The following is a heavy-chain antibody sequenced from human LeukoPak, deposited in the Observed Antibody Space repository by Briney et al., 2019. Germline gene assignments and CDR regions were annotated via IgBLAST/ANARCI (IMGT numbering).Heavy chain of an antibody. CDR2: ISGSGCST. Sequence: QPGGSLRLSCAASGFTFSSYAMSWVRQAPGKGLEWVSAISGSGCSTYYADSVKGRFTISRDNSKNTLYLQMNSLRAEDTAVYYCAKESGSIFGVVSYYYYYGMDVWGQGTTVTVSS. D-gene: IGHD3-3*02. CDR1: GFTFSSYA. V-gene: IGHV3-23*01. CDR3: AKESGSIFGVVSYYYYYGMDV. J-gene: IGHJ6*02.